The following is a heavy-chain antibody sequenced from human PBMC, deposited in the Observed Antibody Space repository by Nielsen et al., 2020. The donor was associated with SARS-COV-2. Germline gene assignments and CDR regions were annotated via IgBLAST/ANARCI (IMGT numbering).Heavy chain of an antibody. V-gene: IGHV3-53*01. CDR2: IYSGGST. Sequence: GGSLRLSCAASGFTVSSNYMSWVRQAPGKGLEWVSVIYSGGSTFYADSVKGRFTVSRDNSKNTLYLQMNSLRAEDTAVYYCARDRGGSLFDYWGQGTLVTVSS. CDR3: ARDRGGSLFDY. J-gene: IGHJ4*02. CDR1: GFTVSSNY. D-gene: IGHD1-26*01.